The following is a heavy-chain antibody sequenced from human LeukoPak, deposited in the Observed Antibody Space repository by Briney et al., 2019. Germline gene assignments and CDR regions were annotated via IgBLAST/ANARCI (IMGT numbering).Heavy chain of an antibody. V-gene: IGHV1-69*05. CDR2: IIPIFGTA. D-gene: IGHD5-18*01. CDR3: ARGPAMVLYYYYMDV. Sequence: SVKVSCKASGGTFSSYAISWVRQAPGQGLEWMGGIIPIFGTANYAQKLQGRVTITTDESTSTAYMELSSLRSEDTAVYYCARGPAMVLYYYYMDVWGKGTTVTVSS. CDR1: GGTFSSYA. J-gene: IGHJ6*03.